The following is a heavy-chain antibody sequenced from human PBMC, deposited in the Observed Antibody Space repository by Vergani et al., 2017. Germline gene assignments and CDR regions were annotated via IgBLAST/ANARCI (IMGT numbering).Heavy chain of an antibody. CDR1: GFKFGDYT. CDR2: ISWDGGST. V-gene: IGHV3-43*01. CDR3: AKELESAAYDY. D-gene: IGHD2-15*01. Sequence: EVQLVESGGGVIQPGKSLRLSCEASGFKFGDYTMHWVRQAPGKSPEWVALISWDGGSTNYAGSVKGRFTVSRDNSKNSLFLQLNSLTIDDTALYCCAKELESAAYDYWGQGTLVTVSS. J-gene: IGHJ4*02.